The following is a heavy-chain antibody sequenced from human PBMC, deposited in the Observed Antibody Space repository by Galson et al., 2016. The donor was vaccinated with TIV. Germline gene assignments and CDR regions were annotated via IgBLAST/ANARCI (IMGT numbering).Heavy chain of an antibody. CDR3: ARLGLNWFDP. J-gene: IGHJ5*02. Sequence: SLRLSCAASGFTFSRHGIHWVRHTPGTGLEWVTFIGPYGNDKSYGDSVKGRFTISRDNSMSRIYLQMNDLRLEDTAIYYCARLGLNWFDPWGQGTQVTVSS. V-gene: IGHV3-30*02. CDR2: IGPYGNDK. CDR1: GFTFSRHG. D-gene: IGHD3-16*01.